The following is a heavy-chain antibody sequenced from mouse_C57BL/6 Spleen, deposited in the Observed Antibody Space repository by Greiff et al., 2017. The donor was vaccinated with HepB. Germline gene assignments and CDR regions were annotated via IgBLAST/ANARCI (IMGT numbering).Heavy chain of an antibody. D-gene: IGHD1-1*01. CDR1: GYTFTGYW. V-gene: IGHV1-9*01. J-gene: IGHJ1*03. CDR2: ILPGSGST. CDR3: ARRVIRITTVDWYFDV. Sequence: QVQLQQSGAELMKPGASVKLSCKATGYTFTGYWIEWVKQRPGHGLEWIGEILPGSGSTNYNEKFKGKATFTADTSSNTAYMQLSSLTTEDSAIYYCARRVIRITTVDWYFDVWGTGTTVTVSS.